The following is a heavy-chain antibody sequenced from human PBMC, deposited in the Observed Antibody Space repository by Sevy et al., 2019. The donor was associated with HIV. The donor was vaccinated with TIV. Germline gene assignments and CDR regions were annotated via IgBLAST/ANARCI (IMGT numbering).Heavy chain of an antibody. V-gene: IGHV2-5*02. CDR2: IYWDDDR. Sequence: SGPTLVKPTQTLTLTCTFSGFSLSTSGVGVGWIRQPPGKALEWLALIYWDDDRRYSPCLKSRLTITKDTAKDQVFLTITNMGPVDTAPYHWAHSAKYSRSSGFDYWGQGTLVSVSS. CDR1: GFSLSTSGVG. CDR3: AHSAKYSRSSGFDY. J-gene: IGHJ4*02. D-gene: IGHD6-6*01.